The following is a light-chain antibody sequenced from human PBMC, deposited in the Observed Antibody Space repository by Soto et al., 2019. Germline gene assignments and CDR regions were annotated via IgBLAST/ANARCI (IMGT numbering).Light chain of an antibody. CDR2: DAS. CDR3: QQYGSSGT. Sequence: DIVLTQSPGTLSLSPGERATLSCRASQSVRSRYLAWYQQKAGQAPRLLIYDASRRATGIPDRFSGSGSGTDFTLTISRLEPEDFAVYYWQQYGSSGTFGGGTKVEIK. J-gene: IGKJ4*01. CDR1: QSVRSRY. V-gene: IGKV3-20*01.